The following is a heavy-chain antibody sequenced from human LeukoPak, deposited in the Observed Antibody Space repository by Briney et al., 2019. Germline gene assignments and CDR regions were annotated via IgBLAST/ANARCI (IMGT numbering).Heavy chain of an antibody. J-gene: IGHJ4*02. CDR1: GFTFSDYY. CDR2: ISSSGSTI. V-gene: IGHV3-11*04. Sequence: PGGSLRLSCAASGFTFSDYYMSWIRQAPGKGLEWVSYISSSGSTIYYADSVKGRFTISRDNAKNSLYLQMNSLRAEDTAVYYCARDVEYYYDSSGMISAFFWGQGTLVTVSS. CDR3: ARDVEYYYDSSGMISAFF. D-gene: IGHD3-22*01.